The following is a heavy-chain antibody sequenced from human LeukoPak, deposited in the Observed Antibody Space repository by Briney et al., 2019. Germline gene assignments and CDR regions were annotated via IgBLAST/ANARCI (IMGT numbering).Heavy chain of an antibody. V-gene: IGHV3-30*02. D-gene: IGHD2-15*01. Sequence: GGSLRLSCAASVFTFSRNGMHWVRQAPGRGLEWVAFIRYDGSNEYYADSVKGRFSISRDNSQSTLYLQMNSLRAEDTAVYYSAKDGWTCSGGNCYFAYWGQGTLVTVS. J-gene: IGHJ4*02. CDR1: VFTFSRNG. CDR2: IRYDGSNE. CDR3: AKDGWTCSGGNCYFAY.